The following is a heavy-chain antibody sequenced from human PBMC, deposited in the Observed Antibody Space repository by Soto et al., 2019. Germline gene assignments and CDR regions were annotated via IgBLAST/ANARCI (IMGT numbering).Heavy chain of an antibody. CDR1: DYTFKSYN. V-gene: IGHV3-21*06. Sequence: GGSLRLSWVGSDYTFKSYNINWGRQAPGKGLEWVASISSSSTYISYAEAVRGRFTLSRDNAKSSVYLQMNTLRAEDTALYYCAKAHTSSSYRFYAMDVWGQGTTVTVSS. D-gene: IGHD6-13*01. J-gene: IGHJ6*02. CDR2: ISSSSTYI. CDR3: AKAHTSSSYRFYAMDV.